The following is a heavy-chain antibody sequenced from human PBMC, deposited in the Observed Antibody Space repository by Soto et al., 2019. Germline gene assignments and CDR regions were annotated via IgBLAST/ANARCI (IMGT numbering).Heavy chain of an antibody. J-gene: IGHJ6*02. CDR2: IYYSGST. V-gene: IGHV4-39*01. CDR3: ARQSYCSSTSCLTYYYYYGMDV. Sequence: SETLSLTCTVSGGSISSSSYYWGWIRQPPGKGLEWIGSIYYSGSTYYNPSLKSRVTISVDTSKNQFSLKLSSVTAADTAVYYCARQSYCSSTSCLTYYYYYGMDVWGQGTTVTVSS. CDR1: GGSISSSSYY. D-gene: IGHD2-2*01.